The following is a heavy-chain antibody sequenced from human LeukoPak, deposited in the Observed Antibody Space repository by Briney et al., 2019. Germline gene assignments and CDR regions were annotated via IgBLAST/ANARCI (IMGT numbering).Heavy chain of an antibody. Sequence: GGSLRLSCAASGFTFSSYGMHWVRQAPGKGLEWVAVIWYDGSNKYYADSVKGRFTISRDNSKNTLDLQMNSLRAEDTALYYCARAPYDSSGYYPFDYWGQGTLVTVSS. CDR1: GFTFSSYG. CDR2: IWYDGSNK. D-gene: IGHD3-22*01. V-gene: IGHV3-33*01. CDR3: ARAPYDSSGYYPFDY. J-gene: IGHJ4*02.